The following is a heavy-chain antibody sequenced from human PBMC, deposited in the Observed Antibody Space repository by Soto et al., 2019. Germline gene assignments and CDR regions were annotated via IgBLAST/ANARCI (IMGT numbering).Heavy chain of an antibody. J-gene: IGHJ6*02. V-gene: IGHV1-69*01. CDR1: GGTFSNDA. CDR2: IIPIFGTT. CDR3: ATGLRTGNYGMDV. D-gene: IGHD3-10*01. Sequence: QGQLVQAGAEVKKPGSSVRISCRASGGTFSNDAVSWVRQAPGQGLQWMGAIIPIFGTTYHAQKFQGRLTITADESTATAYMELRSVTSEDAAVYYCATGLRTGNYGMDVWRQGTAVTVSS.